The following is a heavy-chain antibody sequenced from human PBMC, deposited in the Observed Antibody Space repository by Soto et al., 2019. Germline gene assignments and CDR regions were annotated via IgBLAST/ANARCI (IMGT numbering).Heavy chain of an antibody. CDR2: VNHSGTT. CDR1: GGSFSGYY. J-gene: IGHJ4*02. CDR3: ARGIGYCSSINCYSSRRLRFDS. Sequence: QVQLQQWGAGLLKPSETLSLTCAVYGGSFSGYYWTWIRQSPEKGLEWIGEVNHSGTTYYNPSLQTRVTISVPTPENQLSLKMSSVTAADTAVYYCARGIGYCSSINCYSSRRLRFDSWGQGTLVTVSS. V-gene: IGHV4-34*01. D-gene: IGHD2-2*01.